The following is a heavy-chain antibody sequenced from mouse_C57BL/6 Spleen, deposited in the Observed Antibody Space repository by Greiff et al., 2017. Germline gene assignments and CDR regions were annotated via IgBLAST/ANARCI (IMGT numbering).Heavy chain of an antibody. CDR2: IRLKSDNYAT. CDR1: GFTFSNYW. Sequence: EVKLEESGGGLVQPGGSMKLSCVASGFTFSNYWMNWVRQSPEKGLEWVAQIRLKSDNYATHYAESVKGRFTISKDDSKSSVYLQMHNLRAEDTGIYCCTVGYGRYFDVWGTGTTVTVSS. V-gene: IGHV6-3*01. J-gene: IGHJ1*03. CDR3: TVGYGRYFDV. D-gene: IGHD1-2*01.